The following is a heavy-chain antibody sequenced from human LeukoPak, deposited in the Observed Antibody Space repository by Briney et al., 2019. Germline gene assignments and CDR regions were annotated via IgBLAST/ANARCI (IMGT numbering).Heavy chain of an antibody. V-gene: IGHV3-30-3*01. Sequence: GGSLRLSCAVSGFTFSNNAMHWVRQAPAQGLEWLGVISHDGRDKYYADSVKGRFTVSRDNSKNILYLQMNSLRVEDTAVYYCARMGTMIRGVATGLDIWGQGTMVTVSS. J-gene: IGHJ3*02. CDR1: GFTFSNNA. CDR3: ARMGTMIRGVATGLDI. D-gene: IGHD3-10*01. CDR2: ISHDGRDK.